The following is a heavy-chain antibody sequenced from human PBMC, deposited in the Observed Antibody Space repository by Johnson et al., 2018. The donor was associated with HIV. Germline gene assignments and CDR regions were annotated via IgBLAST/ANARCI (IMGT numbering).Heavy chain of an antibody. CDR3: ARDWDAFDI. J-gene: IGHJ3*02. V-gene: IGHV3-23*04. Sequence: VQLVESGGGVVQPGRSLRLSCAASGFTFSSFDMHWVRQATGKGLEWVSAISGSGGSTYYADSVKGRFTISRDNAKNSLYLQMNSLRAEDTAVYYCARDWDAFDIWGQGTMVTVSS. CDR1: GFTFSSFD. CDR2: ISGSGGST.